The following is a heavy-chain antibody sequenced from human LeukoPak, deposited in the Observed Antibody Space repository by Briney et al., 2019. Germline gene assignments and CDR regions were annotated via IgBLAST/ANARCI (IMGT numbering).Heavy chain of an antibody. CDR2: INPNSGGT. Sequence: ASEKLSCKASGYTFTAYYMHWVRHAPGQGLEWMGWINPNSGGTNYAQKFQGSLTMTRDTSISTAYMELSRLRSDDTAVYYCARDFSSGYTTFDYWGQGTLVTVSS. D-gene: IGHD3-22*01. CDR3: ARDFSSGYTTFDY. V-gene: IGHV1-2*02. J-gene: IGHJ4*02. CDR1: GYTFTAYY.